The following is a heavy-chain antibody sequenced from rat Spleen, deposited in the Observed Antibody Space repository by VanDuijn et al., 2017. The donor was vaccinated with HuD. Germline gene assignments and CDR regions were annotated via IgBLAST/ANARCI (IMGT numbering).Heavy chain of an antibody. D-gene: IGHD4-2*01. CDR1: GFTFNNYW. V-gene: IGHV5-31*01. CDR3: TREFWTPDY. CDR2: ITHLGGDT. Sequence: EVQLVESGGGLVQPGKSLKLSCIASGFTFNNYWMTWIRQAPGKGLEWVASITHLGGDTYYPDSVNGRFAISRDDAKSTLYLQMNSLRSEDTATYYCTREFWTPDYWGQGTLVTVSS. J-gene: IGHJ3*01.